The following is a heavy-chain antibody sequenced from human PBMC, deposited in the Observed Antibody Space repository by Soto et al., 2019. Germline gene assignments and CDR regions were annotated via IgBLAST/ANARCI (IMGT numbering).Heavy chain of an antibody. CDR2: ISYSGST. V-gene: IGHV4-30-4*01. D-gene: IGHD4-17*01. J-gene: IGHJ3*02. CDR1: GGSISSGEYY. CDR3: ARRYGGAFDI. Sequence: SETLSLTCTVSGGSISSGEYYWTWIRQPPGKGLEWIGYISYSGSTHYSPSLKSRVSITVDTSKNQFSLKLSSVTAADTAVYYCARRYGGAFDIWGQGTMVT.